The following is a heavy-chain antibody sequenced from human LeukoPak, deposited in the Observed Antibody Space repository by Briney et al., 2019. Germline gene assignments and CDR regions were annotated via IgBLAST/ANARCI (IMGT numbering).Heavy chain of an antibody. Sequence: SETLSLTCTVSGGSFSSGDYYWTWIRQLPGTGLEWIGYIYHSGSTYYNPSLRSRVTMSVDTSQNQFSLKLTSVTAADTAVYYCARKGGSYYYFHYWGQGTLVTVSS. J-gene: IGHJ4*02. CDR1: GGSFSSGDYY. CDR2: IYHSGST. D-gene: IGHD1-26*01. V-gene: IGHV4-31*03. CDR3: ARKGGSYYYFHY.